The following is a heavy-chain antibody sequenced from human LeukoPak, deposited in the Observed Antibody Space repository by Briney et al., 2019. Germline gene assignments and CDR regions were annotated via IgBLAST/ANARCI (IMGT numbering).Heavy chain of an antibody. V-gene: IGHV1-18*01. CDR1: GYTFTTYG. Sequence: ASVKVSCKASGYTFTTYGISWVRQAPGQGLEWMGWVSGNNGNTNYAQKFQGRVTMTRDTSISTAYMELSRLRSDDTAVYYCARDHDFWSGYDDPTRAEEVNFDYWGQGTLVTVSS. D-gene: IGHD3-3*01. J-gene: IGHJ4*02. CDR3: ARDHDFWSGYDDPTRAEEVNFDY. CDR2: VSGNNGNT.